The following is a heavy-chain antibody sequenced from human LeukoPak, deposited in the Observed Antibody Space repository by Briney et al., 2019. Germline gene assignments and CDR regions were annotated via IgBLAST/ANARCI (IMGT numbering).Heavy chain of an antibody. J-gene: IGHJ6*03. D-gene: IGHD2-2*01. Sequence: ASVKVSCKASGGTFSSYAISWVRQAPGQGLEWMGGIIPIFGTANYAQKFQGRVTITTDESTSTAYMELSSLRSEDTAVYYCARSDIVAVPAARDYYYYYYMDVWGKGTTVTVSS. CDR1: GGTFSSYA. CDR2: IIPIFGTA. CDR3: ARSDIVAVPAARDYYYYYYMDV. V-gene: IGHV1-69*05.